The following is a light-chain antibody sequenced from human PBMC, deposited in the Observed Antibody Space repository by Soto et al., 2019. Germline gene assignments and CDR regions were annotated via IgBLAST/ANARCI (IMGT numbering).Light chain of an antibody. CDR3: QSYDNILSAVV. CDR2: SNT. CDR1: SSSVGAGYD. V-gene: IGLV1-40*01. Sequence: QSVLTQPPSVSGAPGQRVTMSCTGSSSSVGAGYDVHWYQHLPGTAPKLLIFSNTNRPSGVPDRFSGSKSGTSVSLAIAGLQAEDEGDYYCQSYDNILSAVVFGGGTKLTVL. J-gene: IGLJ2*01.